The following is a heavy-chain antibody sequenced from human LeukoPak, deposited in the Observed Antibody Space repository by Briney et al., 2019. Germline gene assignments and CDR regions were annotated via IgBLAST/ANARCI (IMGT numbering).Heavy chain of an antibody. CDR1: GGSISSGGYY. Sequence: SQTLSLTCTVSGGSISSGGYYWSWIRQHPGKGLEWIGYIYYSGSTYYHPSLKSRVTISVDTSKNQYSLKLSSVTAADTAVYYCARHDYGGKNWFDPWGQGTLVTVSS. D-gene: IGHD4-23*01. CDR2: IYYSGST. V-gene: IGHV4-31*03. J-gene: IGHJ5*02. CDR3: ARHDYGGKNWFDP.